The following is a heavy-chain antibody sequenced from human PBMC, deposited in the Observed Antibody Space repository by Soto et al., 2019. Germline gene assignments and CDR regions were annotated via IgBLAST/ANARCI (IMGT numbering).Heavy chain of an antibody. CDR3: AAGGGLPRYY. CDR2: IYHSGST. J-gene: IGHJ4*02. CDR1: GGSISRGGYS. V-gene: IGHV4-30-2*01. D-gene: IGHD5-12*01. Sequence: QLQLQESGSGLVKPSQTLSLTCAVSGGSISRGGYSWSWIRQPPGKGLEWIGYIYHSGSTYYSPSLKSRVTISVDRSKNQFSLKLSSVTAADTAVYYCAAGGGLPRYYWGQGTMVTVSS.